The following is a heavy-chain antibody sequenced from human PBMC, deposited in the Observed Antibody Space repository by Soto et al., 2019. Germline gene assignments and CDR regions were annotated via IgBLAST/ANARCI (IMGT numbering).Heavy chain of an antibody. V-gene: IGHV4-31*03. Sequence: QVQLQESGPGLVKPSQTLSLTCTVSGGSISSGGYYWSWIRQHPGKGLEWIGYIYYSGSTYYNPSPKSRVTISVDTSKNQCSLKLSSVTAADTAVYYCARDPSASGSYFDYWGQGTLVTVSS. D-gene: IGHD3-10*01. CDR2: IYYSGST. J-gene: IGHJ4*02. CDR1: GGSISSGGYY. CDR3: ARDPSASGSYFDY.